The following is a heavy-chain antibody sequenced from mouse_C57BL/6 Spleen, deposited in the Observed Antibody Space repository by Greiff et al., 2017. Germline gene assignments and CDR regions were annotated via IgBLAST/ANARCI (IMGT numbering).Heavy chain of an antibody. CDR1: GYTFTSYT. V-gene: IGHV1-4*01. CDR3: ARSGITTVVVDV. J-gene: IGHJ1*03. CDR2: INPSSGYT. D-gene: IGHD1-1*01. Sequence: QVQLKESGAELARPGASVKMSCKASGYTFTSYTMHWVKQRPGQGLEWIGYINPSSGYTKYNQKFKDKATLTADKSSSTAYMQLSSLTSEDSAVYYCARSGITTVVVDVWGTGTTVTVSS.